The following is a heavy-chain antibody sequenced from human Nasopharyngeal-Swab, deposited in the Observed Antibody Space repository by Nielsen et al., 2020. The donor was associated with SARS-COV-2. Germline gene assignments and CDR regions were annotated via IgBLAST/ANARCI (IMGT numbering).Heavy chain of an antibody. CDR1: DGTYSIYA. CDR2: IIPIFGTS. Sequence: SVKVSCKASDGTYSIYASSWVRQDPGHGREGMGGIIPIFGTSNYAQKFQGRVTITADEFTSTAYMELSSLRSVDTAVYYCARMHCGGDCYSRGEDAFDLWGQGTLVTVSS. J-gene: IGHJ3*01. V-gene: IGHV1-69*13. CDR3: ARMHCGGDCYSRGEDAFDL. D-gene: IGHD2-21*02.